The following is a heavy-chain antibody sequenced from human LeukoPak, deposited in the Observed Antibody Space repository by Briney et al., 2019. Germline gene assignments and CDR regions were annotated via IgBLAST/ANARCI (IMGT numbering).Heavy chain of an antibody. J-gene: IGHJ4*02. CDR2: IGGSGGFIT. D-gene: IGHD6-19*01. CDR1: GFTFSAHG. V-gene: IGHV3-23*01. CDR3: AKLGIAVAGTRDHFDY. Sequence: SGGSLRLSCAASGFTFSAHGMNWVRQSPGRGLEWVSGIGGSGGFITYYADSVKGRFTISRDNSKNTLYLQMNSLRAEDTAVYYCAKLGIAVAGTRDHFDYWGQGTLVTVSS.